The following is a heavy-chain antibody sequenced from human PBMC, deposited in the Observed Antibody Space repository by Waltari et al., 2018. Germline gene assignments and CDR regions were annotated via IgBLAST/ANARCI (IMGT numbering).Heavy chain of an antibody. CDR3: ARGQYGNGGFDY. CDR1: GGSFSGYY. D-gene: IGHD1-1*01. CDR2: INHSGST. J-gene: IGHJ4*02. Sequence: QVQLQQWGAGLLKPSETLSLTCAVYGGSFSGYYWSWIRQPPGKGLEWIGEINHSGSTNYNPSLKSRVTISVDTSKNQFSLKLSSVTAADTAVYYCARGQYGNGGFDYWGQGTLVTVSS. V-gene: IGHV4-34*01.